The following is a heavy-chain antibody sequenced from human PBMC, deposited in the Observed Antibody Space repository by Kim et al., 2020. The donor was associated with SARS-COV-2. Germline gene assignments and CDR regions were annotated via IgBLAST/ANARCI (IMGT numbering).Heavy chain of an antibody. J-gene: IGHJ4*02. V-gene: IGHV4-39*01. Sequence: SETLSLTCTVSGGSISSSSYYWGWIRQPPGKGLEWIGSIYYSGSTYYNPSLKSRVTISVDTSKNQFSLKLSSVTAADTAVYYCATVGQTKVAAVQIDYWGQGTLVTVSS. CDR2: IYYSGST. CDR3: ATVGQTKVAAVQIDY. CDR1: GGSISSSSYY. D-gene: IGHD2-15*01.